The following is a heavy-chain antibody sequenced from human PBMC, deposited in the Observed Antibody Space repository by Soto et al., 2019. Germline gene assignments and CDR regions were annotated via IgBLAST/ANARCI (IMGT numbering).Heavy chain of an antibody. CDR1: GFTFSSYW. J-gene: IGHJ4*02. D-gene: IGHD3-22*01. CDR3: ARGDGDYYDGNGYLGRH. V-gene: IGHV3-74*01. Sequence: EVQLVESGGGIVQPGGSLRLSCAASGFTFSSYWMHWVRQAPGKGLVWVSRINSEGSRTSYADSAKGRFTISRDTAKNXXYLQMNSLRAEDTAVYFCARGDGDYYDGNGYLGRHWGQGTLVTVSS. CDR2: INSEGSRT.